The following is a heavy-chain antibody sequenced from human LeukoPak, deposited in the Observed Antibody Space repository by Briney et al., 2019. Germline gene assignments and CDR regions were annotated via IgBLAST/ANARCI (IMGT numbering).Heavy chain of an antibody. CDR1: GYTLTELS. V-gene: IGHV1-24*01. J-gene: IGHJ6*02. Sequence: ASVKVSCKVSGYTLTELSMHWVRQAPGKGPEWMGGFDPEDGETIYAQKFQGRVTMTEDTSTDTAYMELSSLRSEDTAVYYCATSSQWLDPYYYYGMDVWGQGTTVTVSS. CDR3: ATSSQWLDPYYYYGMDV. D-gene: IGHD6-19*01. CDR2: FDPEDGET.